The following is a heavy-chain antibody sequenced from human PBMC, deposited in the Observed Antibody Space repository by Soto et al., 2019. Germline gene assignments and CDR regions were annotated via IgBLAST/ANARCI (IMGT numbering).Heavy chain of an antibody. Sequence: QVQLVQSGAEVKKPGSSVKVACKASGGTFSSYAISWVRQAPGQGLEWMGGIIPIFGTANYAQKFQGRVTITADEYTSTAYMELSSLRSEDTAVYYCARGSTLEMASNIPFDYWGQGTRVTVSS. CDR1: GGTFSSYA. V-gene: IGHV1-69*01. J-gene: IGHJ4*02. CDR3: ARGSTLEMASNIPFDY. CDR2: IIPIFGTA. D-gene: IGHD6-19*01.